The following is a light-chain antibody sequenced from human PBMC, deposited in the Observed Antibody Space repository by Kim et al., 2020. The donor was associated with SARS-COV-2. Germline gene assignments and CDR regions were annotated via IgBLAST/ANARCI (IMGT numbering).Light chain of an antibody. CDR1: QTLSTW. Sequence: ASLGDRVTIPCRASQTLSTWLAWYQQKPRKAPKLLIYDTSSLESGVPSRFSGSGSGTDFTLTISSLQPDDFATYYCQQYNNYPWTFGQGTKVDIK. CDR2: DTS. V-gene: IGKV1-5*01. CDR3: QQYNNYPWT. J-gene: IGKJ1*01.